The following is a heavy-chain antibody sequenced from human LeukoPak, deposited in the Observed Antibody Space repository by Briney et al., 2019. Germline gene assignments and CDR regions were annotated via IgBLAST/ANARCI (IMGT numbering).Heavy chain of an antibody. J-gene: IGHJ4*02. CDR3: GKAGENDYDSTGHYSDY. CDR1: GFTFRNYA. CDR2: ITGFGGST. V-gene: IGHV3-23*01. Sequence: GGSLRLSCGASGFTFRNYAMSWVRQAPGKGLEWVSSITGFGGSTYADYVKGRFTISRNNSKDTMNLQINSLRAEDTAIYYCGKAGENDYDSTGHYSDYWGQGTLVTVSS. D-gene: IGHD3-22*01.